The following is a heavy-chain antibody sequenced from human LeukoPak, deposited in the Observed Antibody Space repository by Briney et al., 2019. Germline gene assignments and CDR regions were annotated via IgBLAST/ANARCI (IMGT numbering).Heavy chain of an antibody. V-gene: IGHV5-51*01. D-gene: IGHD2-15*01. CDR3: ARLRSGGSYYNGFYYFDY. CDR1: GYSFTNYW. CDR2: IYPGDSDT. J-gene: IGHJ4*02. Sequence: GESLKISCKGSGYSFTNYWIGWVRQMPGKGLEWMGIIYPGDSDTRYSPSFQGQVTISADKSISTAYLQWSSLKASDTAMHYCARLRSGGSYYNGFYYFDYWGQGTLVTVSS.